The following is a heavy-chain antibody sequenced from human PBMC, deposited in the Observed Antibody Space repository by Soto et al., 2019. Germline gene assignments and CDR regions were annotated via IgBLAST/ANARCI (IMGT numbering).Heavy chain of an antibody. D-gene: IGHD3-10*01. J-gene: IGHJ6*02. CDR2: ITSGGSNK. Sequence: PGGSLRLSCAPSGFTFRNFAMSWVRQAPGKGLEWLSTITSGGSNKYSADSVKGRFTISRDNSKNTLYLQMNSLRAEDTAVYYCAKDYYYGSGSPIYYYYYGMDVWGQGTTVTVSS. V-gene: IGHV3-23*01. CDR3: AKDYYYGSGSPIYYYYYGMDV. CDR1: GFTFRNFA.